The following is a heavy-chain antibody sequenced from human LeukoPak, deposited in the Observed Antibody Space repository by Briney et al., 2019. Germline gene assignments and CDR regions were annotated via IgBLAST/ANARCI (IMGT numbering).Heavy chain of an antibody. J-gene: IGHJ4*02. Sequence: GGSLRLSCAASGFTFDDYAMHWVRQAPGKGLEWVSGISWNSGSIGYADSVKGRFTISRDNAKNSLYLQMNSLRAEDTALYYCAKEAPTAGGFDYWGQGTLVTVPS. D-gene: IGHD4-17*01. V-gene: IGHV3-9*01. CDR3: AKEAPTAGGFDY. CDR2: ISWNSGSI. CDR1: GFTFDDYA.